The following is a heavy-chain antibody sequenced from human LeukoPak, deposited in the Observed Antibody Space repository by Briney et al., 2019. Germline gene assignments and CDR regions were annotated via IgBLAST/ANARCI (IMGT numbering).Heavy chain of an antibody. CDR3: ARDRGTTPKYYYGTDV. Sequence: PGGSLRLSCAASGNYWMHWVRQAPGKGLVWVSHINSDGSWTSYADSVKGRFTISKDNAKNTVYLQMNSLRAEDTAVYYCARDRGTTPKYYYGTDVWGQGTTVAVSS. J-gene: IGHJ6*02. V-gene: IGHV3-74*01. D-gene: IGHD2-2*01. CDR2: INSDGSWT. CDR1: GNYW.